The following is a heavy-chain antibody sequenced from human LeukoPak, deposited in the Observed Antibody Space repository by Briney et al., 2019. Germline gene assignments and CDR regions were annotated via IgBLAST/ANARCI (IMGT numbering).Heavy chain of an antibody. CDR2: IKTNTGNP. CDR1: GYTFTSYA. J-gene: IGHJ4*02. Sequence: ASVKVSCKASGYTFTSYALNWVRHAPGEGLEWMGWIKTNTGNPTYAQGLTGRFVFSLDPSVSTAYLQISSLKAEDTAVYYCARVRGSSNYESYFDYWGQGTLVTVSS. D-gene: IGHD1-26*01. V-gene: IGHV7-4-1*02. CDR3: ARVRGSSNYESYFDY.